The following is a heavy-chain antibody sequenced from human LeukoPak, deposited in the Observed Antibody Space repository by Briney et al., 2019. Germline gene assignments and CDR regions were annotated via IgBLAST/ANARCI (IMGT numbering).Heavy chain of an antibody. CDR3: ARDKIVGPTTLDY. J-gene: IGHJ4*02. D-gene: IGHD1-26*01. CDR2: ISWNSGSI. V-gene: IGHV3-9*01. CDR1: GFTFDDYA. Sequence: RPGGSLRLSCAASGFTFDDYAMHWVRQAPGKGLEWVSGISWNSGSIGYVDSVKGRFTISRDNAKNSLYLQMNSLRADDTAIYYCARDKIVGPTTLDYWGQGTLVTVSS.